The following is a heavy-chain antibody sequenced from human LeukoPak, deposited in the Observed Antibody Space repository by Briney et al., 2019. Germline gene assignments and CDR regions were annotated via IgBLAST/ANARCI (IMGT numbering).Heavy chain of an antibody. CDR3: ARYCSGGSCYSGFFDY. V-gene: IGHV1-46*01. J-gene: IGHJ4*02. D-gene: IGHD2-15*01. Sequence: ASVKVSCKASGYTFTSYYMHWVRQAPGQGLEWMGIINPSGGSTSYAQKFQGRVTMTRDTSTSTVYMELSSLRSEDTAAYYCARYCSGGSCYSGFFDYWGQGTLVTVSS. CDR1: GYTFTSYY. CDR2: INPSGGST.